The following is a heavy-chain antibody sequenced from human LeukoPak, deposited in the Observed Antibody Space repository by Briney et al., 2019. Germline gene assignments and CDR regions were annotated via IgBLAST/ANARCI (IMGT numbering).Heavy chain of an antibody. CDR3: ARVYGSGSPGVDYNWFDP. Sequence: GGSLRLSCAASGFTFSSYSMNWVRQAPGKGLEWVSSISSSSSYIYYADSVKGRFTISRDNAKNSLYLQMNSLRAEDTAVYYCARVYGSGSPGVDYNWFDPWGQGTLVTVSS. V-gene: IGHV3-21*01. J-gene: IGHJ5*02. CDR2: ISSSSSYI. CDR1: GFTFSSYS. D-gene: IGHD3-10*01.